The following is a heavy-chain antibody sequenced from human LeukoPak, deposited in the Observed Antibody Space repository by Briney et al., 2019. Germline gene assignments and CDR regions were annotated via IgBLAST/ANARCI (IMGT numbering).Heavy chain of an antibody. J-gene: IGHJ5*02. V-gene: IGHV3-23*01. CDR3: AKDRIVVVPAAIIDPWFDP. D-gene: IGHD2-2*01. CDR1: GLTFSSYA. Sequence: GGSLRLSCAASGLTFSSYAMSWVRQAPGKGLEWVSAISGSGGSTYYADSVKGRFTISRDNSKNTLYLQMNSLRAEDTAVYYCAKDRIVVVPAAIIDPWFDPWGQGTLVTVSS. CDR2: ISGSGGST.